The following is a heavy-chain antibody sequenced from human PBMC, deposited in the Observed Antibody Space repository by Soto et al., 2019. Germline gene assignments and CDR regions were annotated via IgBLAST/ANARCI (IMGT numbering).Heavy chain of an antibody. V-gene: IGHV3-30*03. J-gene: IGHJ6*02. D-gene: IGHD6-6*01. CDR3: VRDYGSSAGINSYYGMDV. CDR2: ISYDGRKK. Sequence: QVQLVESGGGVVQPGKSLRLSCAASGFIFSNHGMHWVRQAPGKGLEWVALISYDGRKKYYGDSVKGRLTISRDNSEKRVFLQMNTLRADDTALYYCVRDYGSSAGINSYYGMDVWGQGTTVTVSS. CDR1: GFIFSNHG.